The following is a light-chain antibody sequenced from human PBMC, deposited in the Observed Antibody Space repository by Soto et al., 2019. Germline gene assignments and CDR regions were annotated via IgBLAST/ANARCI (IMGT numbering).Light chain of an antibody. J-gene: IGKJ2*01. V-gene: IGKV3-20*01. CDR2: AAS. CDR3: QQYGTSPYT. CDR1: QSVSSSY. Sequence: EIVLTQSPGTLSLSPGERATLSCRASQSVSSSYLGWYQQKPGQAPRLLIYAASSRATGIPDRFSGRGSGTDFILSITRLEPEDFAVYYCQQYGTSPYTFGQGTKLEI.